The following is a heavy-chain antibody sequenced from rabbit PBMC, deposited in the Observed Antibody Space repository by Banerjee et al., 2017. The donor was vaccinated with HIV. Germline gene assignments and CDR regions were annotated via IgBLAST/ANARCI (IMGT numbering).Heavy chain of an antibody. V-gene: IGHV1S45*01. CDR2: IYAGSGST. CDR1: GFDFSSVSW. D-gene: IGHD6-1*01. CDR3: ARETGYAGYGYGYYFNL. J-gene: IGHJ4*01. Sequence: QEQLKETGGGLVQPGGSLTLSCKASGFDFSSVSWMYWVRQAPGKGLEWITCIYAGSGSTYYASWAKGRFTISKTSSTTVTLQMTSLTAADTATYFCARETGYAGYGYGYYFNLWGPGTLVTVS.